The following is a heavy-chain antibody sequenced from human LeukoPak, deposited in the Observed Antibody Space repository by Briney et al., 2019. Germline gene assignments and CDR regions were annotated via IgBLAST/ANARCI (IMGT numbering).Heavy chain of an antibody. CDR3: ARGPWGRDPNFDY. Sequence: GGSLRLSCAASGFTFNIYGMHWVRQAPGKGLEWVAFIRHDGSDKYYADSVKGRFTISRDNSKNTLYLQMNSLRGEDTAVYYCARGPWGRDPNFDYWGQGTLVTVSS. D-gene: IGHD3-16*01. CDR1: GFTFNIYG. CDR2: IRHDGSDK. J-gene: IGHJ4*02. V-gene: IGHV3-30*02.